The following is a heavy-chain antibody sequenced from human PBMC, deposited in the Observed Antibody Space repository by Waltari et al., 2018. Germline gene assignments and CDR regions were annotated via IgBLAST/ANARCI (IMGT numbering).Heavy chain of an antibody. CDR1: EYAFTGVD. CDR3: AFPRQQLEYYFDY. V-gene: IGHV1-2*06. CDR2: INPNSGGT. D-gene: IGHD6-13*01. J-gene: IGHJ4*02. Sequence: HVPLVQSGCEGKQPRASVKVTCKSSEYAFTGVDINWVRQAPGQGLEWMGRINPNSGGTNYAQKFHGRVTMTRDTSISTAYMELSRLRSDDTAVYYCAFPRQQLEYYFDYWGQGTLVTVSS.